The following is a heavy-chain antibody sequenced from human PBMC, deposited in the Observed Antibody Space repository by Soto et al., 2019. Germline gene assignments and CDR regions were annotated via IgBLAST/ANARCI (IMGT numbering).Heavy chain of an antibody. J-gene: IGHJ4*02. Sequence: QVQLVQSGPEVNKPGASVKVSCKTSGYVFISYGISWVRQAPGHGLEWVGWISAYTGKADYAQKFQGRVTMTTETSTSTAFLELWSLRSDDTAVYYCARDQRYYGSGSYYSDNWGQGTLVTVSS. D-gene: IGHD3-10*01. CDR1: GYVFISYG. CDR2: ISAYTGKA. V-gene: IGHV1-18*04. CDR3: ARDQRYYGSGSYYSDN.